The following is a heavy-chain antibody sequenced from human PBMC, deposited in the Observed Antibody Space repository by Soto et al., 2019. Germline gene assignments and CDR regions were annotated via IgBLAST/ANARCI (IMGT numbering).Heavy chain of an antibody. V-gene: IGHV3-23*01. J-gene: IGHJ4*02. Sequence: GGSLRLSCAASGFTFSSYAMSWVRQAPGKGLEWASAISGSGGSTYYADSVKGRFTISRDNSKNTLYLQMNSLRAEDTAVYYCAKEGLYSSSWYDFDYCGQGTMVTVYS. D-gene: IGHD6-13*01. CDR3: AKEGLYSSSWYDFDY. CDR2: ISGSGGST. CDR1: GFTFSSYA.